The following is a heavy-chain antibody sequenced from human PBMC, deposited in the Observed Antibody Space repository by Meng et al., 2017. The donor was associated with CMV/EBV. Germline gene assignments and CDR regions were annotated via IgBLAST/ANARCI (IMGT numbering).Heavy chain of an antibody. CDR3: ASTDVVGEDYYYGMDV. V-gene: IGHV1-18*01. J-gene: IGHJ6*02. D-gene: IGHD3-16*01. CDR1: GYTFTSYG. Sequence: ASVKVSCKASGYTFTSYGISWVRQAPGQGLEWMGWISAYNGNTNYAQKFQGRVTMTRDTSISTAYMELSRLRSDDTAVYYCASTDVVGEDYYYGMDVWGQGTTVTVSS. CDR2: ISAYNGNT.